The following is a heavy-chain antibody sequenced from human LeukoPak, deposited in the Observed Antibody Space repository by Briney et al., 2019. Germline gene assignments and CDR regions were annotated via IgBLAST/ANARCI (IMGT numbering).Heavy chain of an antibody. CDR1: GFTFSSYW. CDR3: ARERMVRGVIPWVDY. J-gene: IGHJ4*02. CDR2: IKQDGSEK. D-gene: IGHD3-10*01. V-gene: IGHV3-7*01. Sequence: GGSLRLSCAASGFTFSSYWMSWVRQAPGKGLEWVANIKQDGSEKYYVDSVKGRFTISRDNAKNSLYLQMNSLRAEDTAVYYCARERMVRGVIPWVDYWGQGTLVTVSS.